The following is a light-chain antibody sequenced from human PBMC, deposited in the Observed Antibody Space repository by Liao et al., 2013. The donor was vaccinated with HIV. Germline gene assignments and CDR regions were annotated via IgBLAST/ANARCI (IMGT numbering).Light chain of an antibody. Sequence: SYELTQPPSVSVAPGKTARITCGGNNIGSKSVHWYQQKPGQAPVLVIYYDSDRPSGIPERFSGSNSGNTATLTISGTQALDEGDYYCQAWDSRTAAVFGSGTKVTVL. CDR3: QAWDSRTAAV. CDR1: NIGSKS. V-gene: IGLV3-21*01. CDR2: YDS. J-gene: IGLJ1*01.